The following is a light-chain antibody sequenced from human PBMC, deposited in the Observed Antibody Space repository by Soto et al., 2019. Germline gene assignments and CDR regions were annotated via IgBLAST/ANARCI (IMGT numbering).Light chain of an antibody. J-gene: IGLJ1*01. CDR3: QPYDSSLRGFV. Sequence: QSVLTQPPSVSGAPGQRVTISCTGSSSNIGSGYDVHWYQQLPGTAPKRLIYDDFNRPSGVPDRFSGSKSGTSASLAITGLQAEDETDYYCQPYDSSLRGFVFGTGTKVTVL. CDR2: DDF. V-gene: IGLV1-40*01. CDR1: SSNIGSGYD.